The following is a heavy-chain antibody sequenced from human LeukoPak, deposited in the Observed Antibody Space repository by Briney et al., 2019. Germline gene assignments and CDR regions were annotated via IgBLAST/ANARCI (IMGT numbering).Heavy chain of an antibody. V-gene: IGHV3-7*03. D-gene: IGHD5-18*01. Sequence: GGSLRLSCAASGFTFSNYWMSWVRQAPGKGLEWVANIKQDGSKKNYVDSVKGRFTISRDNSKSTLYLQMNSLRAEDTAVYYCAKDLGRGYSYGYFDYWGQGTLVTVSS. CDR2: IKQDGSKK. CDR3: AKDLGRGYSYGYFDY. CDR1: GFTFSNYW. J-gene: IGHJ4*02.